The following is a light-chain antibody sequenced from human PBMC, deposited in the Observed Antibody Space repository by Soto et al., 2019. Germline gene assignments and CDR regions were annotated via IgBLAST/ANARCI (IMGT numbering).Light chain of an antibody. CDR2: GAS. Sequence: EIVLTQSPGTLSLSPGERATLSCRASQSVSSSYLAWYQQQPGQAPRLLIYGASSRATGITDRFSGSGSGTDFTLTISRLEPEDFAVYYCQQYGSSSWTFGQGTKVDIK. CDR1: QSVSSSY. V-gene: IGKV3-20*01. CDR3: QQYGSSSWT. J-gene: IGKJ1*01.